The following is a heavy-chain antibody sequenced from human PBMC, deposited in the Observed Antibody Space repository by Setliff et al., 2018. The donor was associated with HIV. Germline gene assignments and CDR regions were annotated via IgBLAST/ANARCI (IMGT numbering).Heavy chain of an antibody. Sequence: ASVKVSCKASGYIFTDYYMHWVRQAPGQELGWMGRINPNSGGTNYAQKFQGRVTMTRDTSISTAYTELSSLRSEDTAVYYCARGAWDSSGYYYWFDPWGQGTLVTVSS. V-gene: IGHV1-2*06. J-gene: IGHJ5*02. D-gene: IGHD3-22*01. CDR1: GYIFTDYY. CDR3: ARGAWDSSGYYYWFDP. CDR2: INPNSGGT.